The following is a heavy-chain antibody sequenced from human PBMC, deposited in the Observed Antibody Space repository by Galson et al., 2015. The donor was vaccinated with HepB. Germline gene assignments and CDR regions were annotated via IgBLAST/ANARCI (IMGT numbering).Heavy chain of an antibody. Sequence: SLRLSCAASGFTLSNAWMSWVRQAPGKGLEWVGRIKSKTDGGTTDYAAPVKGRFTISRDDSKNTLYLQMNSLKTEDTAVYYCTTDRYDFWSGYTFAAFDIWGQGTMVTVSS. V-gene: IGHV3-15*01. D-gene: IGHD3-3*01. CDR1: GFTLSNAW. CDR3: TTDRYDFWSGYTFAAFDI. CDR2: IKSKTDGGTT. J-gene: IGHJ3*02.